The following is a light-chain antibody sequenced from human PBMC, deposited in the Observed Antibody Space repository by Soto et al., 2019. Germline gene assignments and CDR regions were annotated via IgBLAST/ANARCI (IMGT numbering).Light chain of an antibody. V-gene: IGKV1-5*01. CDR1: LGISTW. Sequence: DIQMTQSPSTVSASVGDRVTITCRASLGISTWVAWYQQKPGKATNLLIYDASSLESGVPSRFSGSGSATESPITISSLQPDDFATYYRQQYNSYWTFGQGTKVDIK. CDR3: QQYNSYWT. CDR2: DAS. J-gene: IGKJ1*01.